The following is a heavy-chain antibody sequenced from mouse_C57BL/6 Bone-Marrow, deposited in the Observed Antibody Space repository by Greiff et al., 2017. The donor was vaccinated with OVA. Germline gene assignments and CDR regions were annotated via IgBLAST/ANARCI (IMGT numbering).Heavy chain of an antibody. CDR3: ARDSTVVAWYFDV. V-gene: IGHV5-16*01. CDR2: INYDGSST. D-gene: IGHD1-1*01. Sequence: EVKLMESEGGLVQPGSSMKLSCTASGFTFSDYYMAWVRQVPEKGLEWVANINYDGSSTYYLDSLKSRFIISRDNAKNILYLQMSSLKSEDTATYYCARDSTVVAWYFDVWGTGTTVTVSS. J-gene: IGHJ1*03. CDR1: GFTFSDYY.